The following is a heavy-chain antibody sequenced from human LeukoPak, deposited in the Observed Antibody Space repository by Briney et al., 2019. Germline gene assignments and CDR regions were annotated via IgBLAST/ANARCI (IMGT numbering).Heavy chain of an antibody. Sequence: GGSLRLSCAASGFTFSSYEMNWVRQAPRKGLEWVSYISSSGSTIYYADSVKGRYTISRDNAKNSLYLQMNSLRAEDTAIYYCARDYCSGGSCYSYYGMDVWGQGTTVTVSS. J-gene: IGHJ6*02. CDR3: ARDYCSGGSCYSYYGMDV. D-gene: IGHD2-15*01. V-gene: IGHV3-48*03. CDR1: GFTFSSYE. CDR2: ISSSGSTI.